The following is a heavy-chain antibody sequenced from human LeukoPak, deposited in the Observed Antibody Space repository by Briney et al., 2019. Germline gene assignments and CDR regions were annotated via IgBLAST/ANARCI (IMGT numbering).Heavy chain of an antibody. V-gene: IGHV3-48*02. Sequence: GGSLRLSCAASGFTFSSYSMNWVRQAPGKGLEWVSYISSSSSTIYYADSVKGRFTISRDNAKNSLHLQMNSLRDEDTAVYYCARDGGPCSGGSCYPPYYYGMDVWGQGTTVTVSS. CDR3: ARDGGPCSGGSCYPPYYYGMDV. CDR1: GFTFSSYS. CDR2: ISSSSSTI. J-gene: IGHJ6*02. D-gene: IGHD2-15*01.